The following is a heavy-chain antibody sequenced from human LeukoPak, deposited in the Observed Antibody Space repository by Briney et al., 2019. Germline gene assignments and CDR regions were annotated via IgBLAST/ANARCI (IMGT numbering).Heavy chain of an antibody. CDR1: GGSISTYY. CDR2: MYSSGST. Sequence: SETLSLTCTVSGGSISTYYWSCIRQPPGKGLEWIGCMYSSGSTNYNPSLNSRVTISANTSKNQFSLKLSSVTAADTAVYYCARLDSSGYHSDYWGQGTLVTVSS. D-gene: IGHD3-22*01. CDR3: ARLDSSGYHSDY. J-gene: IGHJ4*02. V-gene: IGHV4-59*08.